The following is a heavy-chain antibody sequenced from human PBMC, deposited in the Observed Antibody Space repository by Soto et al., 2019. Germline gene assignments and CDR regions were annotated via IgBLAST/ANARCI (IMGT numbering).Heavy chain of an antibody. V-gene: IGHV3-9*01. D-gene: IGHD4-17*01. J-gene: IGHJ3*02. CDR2: ISWNSGSI. Sequence: EVQLVESGGSLVQPGRSLRLSCAASGFTFDDYAMHWVRQAPGKGLEWVSGISWNSGSIGYADSVKGRFTISRDNAKNSLYLQMNSLRAEDTALYYCAKVLARYGTAFDIWGQGTMVTVSS. CDR3: AKVLARYGTAFDI. CDR1: GFTFDDYA.